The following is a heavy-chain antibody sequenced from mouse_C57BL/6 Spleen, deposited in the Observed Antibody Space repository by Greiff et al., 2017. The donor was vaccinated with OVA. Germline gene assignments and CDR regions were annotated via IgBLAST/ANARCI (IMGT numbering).Heavy chain of an antibody. Sequence: QVQLQQSGAELMKPGASVKLSCKATGYTFTGYWIEWVKQRPGHGLEWIGEILPGSGSTNYNEKFKGKATFTADTSSNTAYMQLSSLTTEDSAIYYGAREGKGGSSYLYDFDDWGQGTTLTVAS. CDR3: AREGKGGSSYLYDFDD. V-gene: IGHV1-9*01. J-gene: IGHJ2*01. D-gene: IGHD1-1*01. CDR2: ILPGSGST. CDR1: GYTFTGYW.